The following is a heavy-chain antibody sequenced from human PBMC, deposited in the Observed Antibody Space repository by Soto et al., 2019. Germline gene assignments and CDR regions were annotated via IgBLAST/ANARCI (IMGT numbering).Heavy chain of an antibody. CDR1: GGSISSSSYY. V-gene: IGHV4-39*01. J-gene: IGHJ4*02. CDR2: IYYRGST. Sequence: SETLSLTCTVSGGSISSSSYYWDWIRQPPGKGLEWIGSIYYRGSTYYNPSLKSRVTLSVDTSKDQFSLKLNSMTAADTAVYYCARRGAVSGDKYYFDYWGQGTLVTVSS. D-gene: IGHD1-26*01. CDR3: ARRGAVSGDKYYFDY.